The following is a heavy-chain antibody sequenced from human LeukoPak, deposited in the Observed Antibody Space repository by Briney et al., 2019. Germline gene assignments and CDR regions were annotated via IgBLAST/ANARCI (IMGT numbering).Heavy chain of an antibody. CDR3: ARSTMMRIGYDFGRAFDI. CDR1: GYSFTSYW. CDR2: IYPGDSDT. J-gene: IGHJ3*02. D-gene: IGHD5-12*01. Sequence: GESLKISCKGSGYSFTSYWIGWVRQMPGKGLEWMGIIYPGDSDTRYSPSFQGQVTISADKSISTAYLQWSSLKASDTAMYYCARSTMMRIGYDFGRAFDIWGQGTMVTVSS. V-gene: IGHV5-51*01.